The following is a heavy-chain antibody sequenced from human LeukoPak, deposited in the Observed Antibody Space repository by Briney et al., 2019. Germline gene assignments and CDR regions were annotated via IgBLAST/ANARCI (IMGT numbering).Heavy chain of an antibody. CDR2: IKPDGSDK. D-gene: IGHD3-10*01. CDR3: ARGGHRQKEF. V-gene: IGHV3-7*01. CDR1: GFTFRNYW. Sequence: PGGSLRLSCAASGFTFRNYWMTWVRQSPGKGLEWVAIIKPDGSDKYHVDPVKGRFTISRDNAKNSLYLQMSSLRAEDTAVYYCARGGHRQKEFWGQGTLVTVSS. J-gene: IGHJ4*02.